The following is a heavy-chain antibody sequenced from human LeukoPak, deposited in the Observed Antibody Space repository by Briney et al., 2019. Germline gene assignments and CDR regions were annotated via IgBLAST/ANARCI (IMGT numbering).Heavy chain of an antibody. CDR3: GIIIGSYGTYRYDS. CDR2: INKDGTEN. Sequence: GGSLRLSCEASGFTVSSHWMSWVRQAQGQGLEWLGNINKDGTENNSEGSVKGRFTLSTDNGTKYLYLQMNSLRADDTAVYYCGIIIGSYGTYRYDSWGQGILVTVSS. V-gene: IGHV3-7*01. D-gene: IGHD3-16*02. J-gene: IGHJ4*02. CDR1: GFTVSSHW.